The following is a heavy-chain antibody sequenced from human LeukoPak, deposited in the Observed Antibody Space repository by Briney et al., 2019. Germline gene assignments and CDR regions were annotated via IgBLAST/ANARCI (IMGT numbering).Heavy chain of an antibody. CDR3: ASHHRIAVVDSEYFQH. V-gene: IGHV3-30*04. CDR2: IPYDGSYK. J-gene: IGHJ1*01. D-gene: IGHD6-19*01. CDR1: GFNFGSYA. Sequence: GGSLRLSCAASGFNFGSYAMHWVRQAPGKGLEWVAVIPYDGSYKYYADSVKGRFTISRDNSKNTLYLQMNSLRVEDTAVYYCASHHRIAVVDSEYFQHWGQGTLVTVSS.